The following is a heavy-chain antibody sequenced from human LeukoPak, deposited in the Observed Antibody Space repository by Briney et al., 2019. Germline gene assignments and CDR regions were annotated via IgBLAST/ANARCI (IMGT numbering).Heavy chain of an antibody. Sequence: EPSQTLSLTCTVSGGSISSGGYYWSWIRQHPGXXXXXXXXXXYSGSTYYNPSLKSRVTISVDTSKNQFSLKLSSVTAADTAVYYCARARLGYCTNGVCYGLDYWGQGTLVTVSS. CDR2: XXYSGST. CDR3: ARARLGYCTNGVCYGLDY. V-gene: IGHV4-31*03. J-gene: IGHJ4*02. CDR1: GGSISSGGYY. D-gene: IGHD2-8*01.